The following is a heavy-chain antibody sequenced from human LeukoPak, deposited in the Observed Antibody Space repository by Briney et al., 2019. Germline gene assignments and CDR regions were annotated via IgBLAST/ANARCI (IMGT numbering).Heavy chain of an antibody. CDR1: GFTFSSYE. Sequence: GGSLRLSCAASGFTFSSYEMNWVRQAPGKGLEWVSYISSSGSTIYYADSVRGRFTISRDNSKNTLFLQMNSLRAEDTAVYYCARRAGIYSHPYDYWGQGTLVTVSS. J-gene: IGHJ4*02. D-gene: IGHD1-14*01. CDR2: ISSSGSTI. CDR3: ARRAGIYSHPYDY. V-gene: IGHV3-48*03.